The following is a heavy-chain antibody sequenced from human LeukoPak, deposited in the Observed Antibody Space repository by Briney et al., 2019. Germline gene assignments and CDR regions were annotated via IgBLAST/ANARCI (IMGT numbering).Heavy chain of an antibody. J-gene: IGHJ4*02. Sequence: ASVKVSCKASGYTFTGYYMHWVRQAPGQGLEWMGWINPNSGGTNYAQKFQGRVTMTRDTSISTAYMELSRLRSDDTAVYYCARVSSGSYAALDYWGQGTLVTVSS. D-gene: IGHD1-26*01. CDR3: ARVSSGSYAALDY. V-gene: IGHV1-2*02. CDR1: GYTFTGYY. CDR2: INPNSGGT.